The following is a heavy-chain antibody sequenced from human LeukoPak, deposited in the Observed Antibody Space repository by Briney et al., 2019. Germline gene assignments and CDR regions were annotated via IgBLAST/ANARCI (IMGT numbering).Heavy chain of an antibody. J-gene: IGHJ3*02. D-gene: IGHD3-22*01. Sequence: TLSLTCTVSGGSISSGGYYWSWIRQHPGKGLEWIGYIYYSGSTYYNPSLKSRVTISVDTSKNQFSLKLSSVTAADTAVYYCARASQYYYDSSGYFDIWGQGTMVTVSS. V-gene: IGHV4-31*03. CDR2: IYYSGST. CDR3: ARASQYYYDSSGYFDI. CDR1: GGSISSGGYY.